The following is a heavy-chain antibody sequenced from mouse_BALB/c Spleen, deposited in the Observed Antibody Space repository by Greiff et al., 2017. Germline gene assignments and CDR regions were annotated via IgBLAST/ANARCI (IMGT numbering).Heavy chain of an antibody. V-gene: IGHV3-2*02. CDR1: GYSITSDYA. J-gene: IGHJ4*01. D-gene: IGHD1-2*01. CDR2: ISYSGST. Sequence: EVKLMESGPGLVKPSQSLSLTCTVTGYSITSDYAWNWIRQFPGNKLEWMGYISYSGSTSYNPSLKSRISITRDTSKNQFFLQLNSVTTEDTATYYCARDGYDYAMDYWGQGTSVTVSS. CDR3: ARDGYDYAMDY.